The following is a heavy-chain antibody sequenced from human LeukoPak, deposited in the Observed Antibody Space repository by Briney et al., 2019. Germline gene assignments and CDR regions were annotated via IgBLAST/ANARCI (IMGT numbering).Heavy chain of an antibody. D-gene: IGHD3-10*01. J-gene: IGHJ6*02. CDR3: GRGVNYAVDV. V-gene: IGHV4-59*01. Sequence: PSETLSLTCTVPGGSMSGYCWNWIRQPPGQGLEWIGCIYYNGITVYSPSLRSRVTISLDTSMNQFSLRLTSVTAADTAVCYCGRGVNYAVDVWGQGTTVTVSS. CDR2: IYYNGIT. CDR1: GGSMSGYC.